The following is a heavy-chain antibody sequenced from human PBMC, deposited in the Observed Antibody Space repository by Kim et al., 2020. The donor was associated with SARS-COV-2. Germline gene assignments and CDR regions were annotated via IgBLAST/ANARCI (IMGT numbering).Heavy chain of an antibody. J-gene: IGHJ4*02. D-gene: IGHD3-3*01. CDR2: INTNTGNP. CDR3: ARDPSVITIFGVVIIEPYYFDY. Sequence: WINTNTGNPTYAQGFTGRFVFSLDTSVSTAYLQISSLKAEDTAVYYCARDPSVITIFGVVIIEPYYFDYWGQGTLVTVSS. V-gene: IGHV7-4-1*02.